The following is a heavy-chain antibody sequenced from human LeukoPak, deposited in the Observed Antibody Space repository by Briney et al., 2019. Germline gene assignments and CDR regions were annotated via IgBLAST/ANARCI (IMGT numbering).Heavy chain of an antibody. J-gene: IGHJ4*02. V-gene: IGHV3-23*01. D-gene: IGHD3-22*01. CDR2: ISGSGGTT. CDR1: GFTFSDYA. Sequence: GGSLRLSCAASGFTFSDYAMSWVRQAPGTGLEWVSTISGSGGTTYYADSVKGRFTISRDNSKNTLYLQMNSLRPEDTAVYYCARDFDSSGHFDYWGQGTLVTVSS. CDR3: ARDFDSSGHFDY.